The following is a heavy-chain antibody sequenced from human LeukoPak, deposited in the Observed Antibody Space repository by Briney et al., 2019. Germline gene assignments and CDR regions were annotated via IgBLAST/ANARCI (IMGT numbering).Heavy chain of an antibody. CDR1: GYTFTSFD. Sequence: ASVKVSCEASGYTFTSFDINWVRQATGQGLEWMGWMNPNSGNTGYAQKFQGRVTMTRDTSISTAYMELSSLRSEDTAVYYCAKAGIVATMNADWFDPWGQGTLVTVSS. D-gene: IGHD5-12*01. CDR3: AKAGIVATMNADWFDP. V-gene: IGHV1-8*01. J-gene: IGHJ5*02. CDR2: MNPNSGNT.